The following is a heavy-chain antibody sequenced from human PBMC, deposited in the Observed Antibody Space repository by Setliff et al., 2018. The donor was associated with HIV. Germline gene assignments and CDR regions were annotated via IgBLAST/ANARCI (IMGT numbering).Heavy chain of an antibody. CDR3: ARHGAFYYYYYMDV. CDR1: GGSFSSGDYY. CDR2: IYYKGSV. Sequence: PSETLSLTCTVSGGSFSSGDYYWTWIRHSPGKGLEWIGYIYYKGSVYYNPSLKSRVTISVDTSKNQFSLNLSSVTAADTAVYYCARHGAFYYYYYMDVWGKGTTVTVSS. V-gene: IGHV4-30-4*08. J-gene: IGHJ6*03.